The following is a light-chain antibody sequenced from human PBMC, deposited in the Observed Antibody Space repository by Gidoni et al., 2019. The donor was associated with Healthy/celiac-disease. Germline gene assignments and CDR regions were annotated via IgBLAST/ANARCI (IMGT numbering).Light chain of an antibody. CDR2: GKN. Sequence: SSELTQDPAVSVALGQTVRITCQGDSLRSFYASWYQQKPGQAPVLVIYGKNNRPSGNPDRFSGSSSGNTASLTITGAQAEDEADYYCNSRDSSGNHYVFGAVTKVTVL. CDR1: SLRSFY. V-gene: IGLV3-19*01. CDR3: NSRDSSGNHYV. J-gene: IGLJ1*01.